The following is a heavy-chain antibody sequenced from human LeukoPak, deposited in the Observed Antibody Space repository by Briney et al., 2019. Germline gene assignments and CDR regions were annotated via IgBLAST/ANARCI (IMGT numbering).Heavy chain of an antibody. J-gene: IGHJ6*03. CDR3: ARGSVVVVPAAKGMDYYYYMDV. D-gene: IGHD2-2*01. Sequence: GASVKVSCKASGYTFTGYYMHWVRQAPGQGLEWMGWINPNSGGTNYAQKFQGRVTMTRDTSISTAYMELSRLRSDDTAVYYCARGSVVVVPAAKGMDYYYYMDVWGKGTTVTISS. CDR2: INPNSGGT. V-gene: IGHV1-2*02. CDR1: GYTFTGYY.